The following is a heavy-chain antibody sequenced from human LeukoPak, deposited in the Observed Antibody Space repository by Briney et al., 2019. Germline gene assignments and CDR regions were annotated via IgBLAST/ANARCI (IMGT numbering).Heavy chain of an antibody. CDR2: MNPNRGNT. V-gene: IGHV1-8*01. D-gene: IGHD5-24*01. J-gene: IGHJ5*02. Sequence: ASVKVSCKASGYTFTSYDINWVRQATGQGLEWMGWMNPNRGNTGYAQKFQGRVTMTRNTSISTAYMELSSLRSEDTAVYYCARGLGRMATMDWFDPWGQGTLVTVSS. CDR3: ARGLGRMATMDWFDP. CDR1: GYTFTSYD.